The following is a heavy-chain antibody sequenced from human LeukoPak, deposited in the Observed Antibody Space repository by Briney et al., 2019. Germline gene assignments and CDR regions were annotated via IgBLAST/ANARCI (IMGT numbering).Heavy chain of an antibody. CDR2: ISNGY. D-gene: IGHD2-8*02. V-gene: IGHV3-23*05. CDR1: GFVFSSHA. CDR3: VREAGYCTAASCSKTNWFDP. Sequence: PGGSLRLSCVASGFVFSSHAMSWVRQAPGKGLEWVSAISNGYYYADSVKGRFTISRDNSKNTVYLQMSSPRAEDTAVYFCVREAGYCTAASCSKTNWFDPWGQGTLVTVSS. J-gene: IGHJ5*02.